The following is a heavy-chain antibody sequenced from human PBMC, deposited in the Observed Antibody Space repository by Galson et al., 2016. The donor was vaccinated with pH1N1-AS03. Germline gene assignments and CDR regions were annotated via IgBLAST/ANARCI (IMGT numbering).Heavy chain of an antibody. Sequence: QSGAEVKKPGESLRISCKGSGYPFTSYWINWVRQMPGKGLEWIGRIDPSASYINYSPAFEGRVTISSDKSTTTAYLQWNDLKSADTAVYFCATGHYYSGLYRDAFDTWGQGTRVTVSS. CDR2: IDPSASYI. CDR1: GYPFTSYW. D-gene: IGHD1-26*01. V-gene: IGHV5-10-1*01. CDR3: ATGHYYSGLYRDAFDT. J-gene: IGHJ3*02.